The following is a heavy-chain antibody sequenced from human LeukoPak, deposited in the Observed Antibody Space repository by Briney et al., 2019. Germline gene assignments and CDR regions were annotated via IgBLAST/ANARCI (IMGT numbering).Heavy chain of an antibody. Sequence: SETLSLTCTVSGGSISSSSYYGGWIRQPPGKGLEWIGSIYYSGSTYYNPSLKSRVTISVDTSKKQFSLKLSSVTAADTAVYYCARHDRTVTTIGAFDMWGQGTMVIVSS. CDR1: GGSISSSSYY. J-gene: IGHJ3*02. V-gene: IGHV4-39*01. D-gene: IGHD4-17*01. CDR3: ARHDRTVTTIGAFDM. CDR2: IYYSGST.